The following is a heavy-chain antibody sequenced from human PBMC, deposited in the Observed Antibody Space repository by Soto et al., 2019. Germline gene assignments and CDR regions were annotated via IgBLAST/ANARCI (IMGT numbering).Heavy chain of an antibody. CDR2: INHSGST. Sequence: LSLTCAVYGGSFSGYYWSWIRQPPGKGLEWIGEINHSGSTNYNPSLKSRVTISVDTSKNQFSLKLSSVTAADTAVYYCARGRRKAGTYYYYCMDVWGQGTTVTGSS. CDR3: ARGRRKAGTYYYYCMDV. CDR1: GGSFSGYY. V-gene: IGHV4-34*01. J-gene: IGHJ6*02. D-gene: IGHD6-19*01.